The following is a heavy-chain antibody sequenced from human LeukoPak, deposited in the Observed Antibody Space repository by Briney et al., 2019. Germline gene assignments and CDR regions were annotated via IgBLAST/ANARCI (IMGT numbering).Heavy chain of an antibody. J-gene: IGHJ4*02. D-gene: IGHD3-22*01. CDR2: ISGSGGST. Sequence: GGSLRLSCAVSGFTFSSYAMSWVRQAPGKRLEWVSAISGSGGSTYYADSVKGRFTISRDNSKNTLYLQMNSLRAEDTAVYYCAKAPMYYYDSSGYWPSFFDYWGQGTLVTVSS. V-gene: IGHV3-23*01. CDR1: GFTFSSYA. CDR3: AKAPMYYYDSSGYWPSFFDY.